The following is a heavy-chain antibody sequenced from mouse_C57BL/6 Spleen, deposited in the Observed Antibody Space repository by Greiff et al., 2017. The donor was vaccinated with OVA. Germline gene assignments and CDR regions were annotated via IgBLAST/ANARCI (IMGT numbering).Heavy chain of an antibody. V-gene: IGHV1-26*01. J-gene: IGHJ1*03. D-gene: IGHD1-1*01. CDR2: INPNNGGT. CDR3: ARRRDYGSSDWYFDV. Sequence: VQLQQSGPELVKPGASVKISCKASGYTFTDYYMNWVKQSHGKSLEWIGDINPNNGGTSYNQQFKGKATLTVDKSSSTAYMELRSLTSEDSAVYYCARRRDYGSSDWYFDVWGTGTTVTVSS. CDR1: GYTFTDYY.